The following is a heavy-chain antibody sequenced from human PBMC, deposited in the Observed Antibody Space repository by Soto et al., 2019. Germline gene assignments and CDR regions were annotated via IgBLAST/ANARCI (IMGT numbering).Heavy chain of an antibody. V-gene: IGHV4-59*11. D-gene: IGHD3-9*01. CDR3: ARVGERWQYFDWFYYFDS. CDR1: VGSIGGRY. CDR2: VYYSGSS. Sequence: SETLSLTCTVSVGSIGGRYWGWIRQPPGKGLEWIGYVYYSGSSTSNPSLKSRVTMSADTSKNQLSLKVRSVTAADTAVYYCARVGERWQYFDWFYYFDSWGQGALVTVSS. J-gene: IGHJ4*02.